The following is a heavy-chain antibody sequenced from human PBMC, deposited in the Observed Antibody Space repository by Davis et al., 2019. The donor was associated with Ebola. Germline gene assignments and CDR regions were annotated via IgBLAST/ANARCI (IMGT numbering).Heavy chain of an antibody. Sequence: PGGSLRLSCAASGFTFSSYWMHWVRQAPGKGLVWVSRINSDGSSTSYADSVKGRFTISRDNAKNTLYLQMNSLRAEDTAVYYCARVYSSGYYWDYWGQGTLVTVSS. V-gene: IGHV3-74*01. CDR3: ARVYSSGYYWDY. CDR2: INSDGSST. D-gene: IGHD3-22*01. J-gene: IGHJ4*02. CDR1: GFTFSSYW.